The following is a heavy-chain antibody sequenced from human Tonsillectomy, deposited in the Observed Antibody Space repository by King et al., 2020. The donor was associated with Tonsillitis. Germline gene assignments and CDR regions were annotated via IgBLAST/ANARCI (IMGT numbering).Heavy chain of an antibody. Sequence: VQLVESGGGLVKPGGSLRLSCAASGFTFSSYAMNWVRQAPGKGLEWVSSIGSSSNYIYYADSVKGRFTISRDNAKTSLYLQMNSLRAEDTAVYYCARELVWGGRTDYWDQGTLVTVSS. CDR2: IGSSSNYI. CDR3: ARELVWGGRTDY. CDR1: GFTFSSYA. D-gene: IGHD2-15*01. V-gene: IGHV3-21*01. J-gene: IGHJ4*02.